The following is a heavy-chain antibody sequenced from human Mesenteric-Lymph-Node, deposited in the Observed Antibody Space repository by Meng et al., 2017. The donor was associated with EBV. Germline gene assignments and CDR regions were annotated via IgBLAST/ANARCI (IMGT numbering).Heavy chain of an antibody. V-gene: IGHV4-30-2*01. CDR2: IYHRGST. J-gene: IGHJ5*02. CDR1: GDSISSGGSS. CDR3: ARVETYYHGSGSYDWFDP. D-gene: IGHD3-10*01. Sequence: QLQLQESGSGLLKPSQTLSLTCAVSGDSISSGGSSWSWIRQPPGKGLEWIGYIYHRGSTYYNPSLKSRVTISVDRSKNQFSLKLSSVTAADTAVYYCARVETYYHGSGSYDWFDPWGQGALVTVSS.